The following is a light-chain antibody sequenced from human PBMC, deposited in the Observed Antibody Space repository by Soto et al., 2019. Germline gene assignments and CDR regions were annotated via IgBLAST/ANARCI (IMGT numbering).Light chain of an antibody. Sequence: ATQMTQSTFSLSASVGDRVTITWRASRDIGSDLSWYQQNPGKAPTLLIYAASKLQSGVPSRFRGSRSGTEFTLTVSSLQPEDFATYYCLKDHDDSWTFGQWTKV. V-gene: IGKV1-6*01. CDR2: AAS. CDR1: RDIGSD. J-gene: IGKJ1*01. CDR3: LKDHDDSWT.